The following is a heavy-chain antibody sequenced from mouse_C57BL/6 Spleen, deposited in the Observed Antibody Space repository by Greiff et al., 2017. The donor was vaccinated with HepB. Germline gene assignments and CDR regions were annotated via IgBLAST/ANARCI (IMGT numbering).Heavy chain of an antibody. CDR3: ARDDDPYYAMDY. J-gene: IGHJ4*01. Sequence: DVHLVESGGGLVKPGGSLKLSCAASGFTFSSYAMSWVRQTPEKRLEWVATISDGGSYTYYPDNVKGRFTISRDNAKNNLYLQMSHLKSEDTAMYYCARDDDPYYAMDYWGQGTSVTVSS. D-gene: IGHD2-3*01. CDR1: GFTFSSYA. V-gene: IGHV5-4*01. CDR2: ISDGGSYT.